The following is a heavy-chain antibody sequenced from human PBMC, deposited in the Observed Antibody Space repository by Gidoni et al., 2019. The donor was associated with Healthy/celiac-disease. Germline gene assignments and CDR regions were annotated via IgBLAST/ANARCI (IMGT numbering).Heavy chain of an antibody. CDR2: IDPSDSYT. CDR1: GYSFTSYW. Sequence: EVQLVQSGAEVKKPGESLRISCKGSGYSFTSYWISWVRQMPGKGLEWMGRIDPSDSYTNYSPSFQGHVTISADKSISTAYLQWSSLKASDTAMYYCARRPYLGYCSSTSCYDPDYYGMDVWGQGTTVTVSS. J-gene: IGHJ6*02. D-gene: IGHD2-2*01. V-gene: IGHV5-10-1*03. CDR3: ARRPYLGYCSSTSCYDPDYYGMDV.